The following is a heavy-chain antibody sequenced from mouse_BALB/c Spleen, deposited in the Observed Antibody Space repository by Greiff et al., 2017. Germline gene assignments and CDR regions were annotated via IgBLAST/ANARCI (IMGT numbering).Heavy chain of an antibody. Sequence: VQLQQPGAELVKPGASVKMSCKASGYTFTSYNMHWVKQTPGQGLEWIGAIYPGNGDTSYNQKFKGKATLTADKSSSTAYMQLSSLTSEDSAVYYCARSGYYGSSYDPWFAYWGQGTLVTVSA. CDR3: ARSGYYGSSYDPWFAY. V-gene: IGHV1-12*01. CDR1: GYTFTSYN. J-gene: IGHJ3*01. CDR2: IYPGNGDT. D-gene: IGHD1-1*01.